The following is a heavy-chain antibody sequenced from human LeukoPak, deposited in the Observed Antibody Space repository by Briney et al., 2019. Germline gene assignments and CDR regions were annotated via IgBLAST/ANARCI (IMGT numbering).Heavy chain of an antibody. CDR1: GFSFSKDW. CDR2: ISSSGSTI. CDR3: AELGITMIGGV. J-gene: IGHJ6*04. Sequence: GGSLRLSCAASGFSFSKDWMSWVRQAPGKGLEWVSYISSSGSTIYYADSVKGRFTISRDNAKNSLYLQMNSLRAEDTAVHYCAELGITMIGGVWGKGTTVTISS. V-gene: IGHV3-11*04. D-gene: IGHD3-10*02.